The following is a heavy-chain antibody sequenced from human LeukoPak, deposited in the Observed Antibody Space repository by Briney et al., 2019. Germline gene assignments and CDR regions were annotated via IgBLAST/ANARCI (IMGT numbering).Heavy chain of an antibody. CDR2: IKQDGSEK. J-gene: IGHJ4*02. Sequence: PGGSLRLFCAASGFTFSSYWMSWVRQAPGKGLEWVANIKQDGSEKYYVDSVKGRFTISRDNAKNSLYLQMNSLRAEDTAVYYCARDFRGSWYPTVYGWDYYFDYWGQGTLVTVSS. V-gene: IGHV3-7*01. D-gene: IGHD6-13*01. CDR1: GFTFSSYW. CDR3: ARDFRGSWYPTVYGWDYYFDY.